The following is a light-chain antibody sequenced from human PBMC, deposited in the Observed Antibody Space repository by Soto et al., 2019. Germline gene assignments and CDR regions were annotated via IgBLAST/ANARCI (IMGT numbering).Light chain of an antibody. CDR3: QQRSNWPPPIT. V-gene: IGKV3D-20*02. CDR2: DAS. J-gene: IGKJ5*01. Sequence: EIALTQSPGTLSLSPGERATLSCGASQSISSSYLAWYQQKPGQAPRLLIYDASNRATGIPARFSGSGSGTDFTLTISSLEPEDFAVYYCQQRSNWPPPITFGQGTRLEIK. CDR1: QSISSSY.